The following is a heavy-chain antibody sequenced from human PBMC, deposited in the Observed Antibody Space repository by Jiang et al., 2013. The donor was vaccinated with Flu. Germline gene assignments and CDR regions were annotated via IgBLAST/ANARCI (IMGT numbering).Heavy chain of an antibody. D-gene: IGHD3-22*01. J-gene: IGHJ3*02. Sequence: GKGLEWIGYIYHSGSTYYNPSLKSRVTISVDRSKNQFSLKLSSVTAADTAVYYCARGIPTNYYDSSDAFDIWGQGTMVTVSS. V-gene: IGHV4-30-2*01. CDR3: ARGIPTNYYDSSDAFDI. CDR2: IYHSGST.